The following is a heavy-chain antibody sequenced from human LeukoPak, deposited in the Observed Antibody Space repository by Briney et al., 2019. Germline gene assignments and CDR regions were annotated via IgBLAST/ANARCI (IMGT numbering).Heavy chain of an antibody. CDR1: GDSISSTIYY. CDR3: ASLARGGNWCDP. Sequence: PSETLSLTCTVSGDSISSTIYYWGWIRQPPGKGLEWIGSIYYTGTTYYNPSLPSRVTISVDPSRNHFSLKLSPVTAADTVVYYCASLARGGNWCDPWGQRSLVTVSS. J-gene: IGHJ5*02. D-gene: IGHD6-6*01. V-gene: IGHV4-39*02. CDR2: IYYTGTT.